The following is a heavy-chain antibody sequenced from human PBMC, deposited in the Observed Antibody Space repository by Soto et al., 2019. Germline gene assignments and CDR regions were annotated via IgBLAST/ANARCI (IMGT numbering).Heavy chain of an antibody. J-gene: IGHJ5*02. CDR3: ARSYYDSTGFAVDP. V-gene: IGHV4-30-4*01. CDR2: IYYSGST. D-gene: IGHD3-22*01. CDR1: GGSISSSYY. Sequence: ASETLSLTCAVSGGSISSSYYWSWIRQPPGKGREWIGYIYYSGSTYYNPSLKSRVTISVDTSKNQFSMKMTSVTAADTAVYYYARSYYDSTGFAVDPWGQGTLVTVSS.